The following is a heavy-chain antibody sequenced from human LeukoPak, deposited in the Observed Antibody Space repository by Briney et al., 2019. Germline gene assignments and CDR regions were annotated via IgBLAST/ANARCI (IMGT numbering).Heavy chain of an antibody. Sequence: GGSLRLSCAASGFSFSINAMTWVRQAPGKGLECVSAITGGGHTPYYADSVKGRFTISRDNSKNTLYLYMNSLRAEDTAVYYCAKAFGDSGYYQLPIDFWGQGTLVTVSS. D-gene: IGHD3-22*01. CDR2: ITGGGHTP. J-gene: IGHJ4*02. CDR1: GFSFSINA. V-gene: IGHV3-23*01. CDR3: AKAFGDSGYYQLPIDF.